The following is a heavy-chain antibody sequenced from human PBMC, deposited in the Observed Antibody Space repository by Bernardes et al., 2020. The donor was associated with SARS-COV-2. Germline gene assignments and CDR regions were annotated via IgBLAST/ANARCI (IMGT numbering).Heavy chain of an antibody. D-gene: IGHD6-25*01. CDR1: GGARRSYY. V-gene: IGHV4-59*01. J-gene: IGHJ4*02. CDR3: ATRSGPRTFYFDS. Sequence: SETLSLTCTVSGGARRSYYWSWIRQPPGKGLEWIGYIYSSGRNNFNPSLQSRVTISPDTSKNQFSLKVSSVTAADTAIYYCATRSGPRTFYFDSWGPGILVTVSS. CDR2: IYSSGRN.